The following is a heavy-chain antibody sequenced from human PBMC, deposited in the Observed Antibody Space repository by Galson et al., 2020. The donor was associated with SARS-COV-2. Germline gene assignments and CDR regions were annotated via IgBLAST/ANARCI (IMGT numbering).Heavy chain of an antibody. CDR1: GGSISSGGYS. Sequence: TLSLTCAVSGGSISSGGYSWSWIRQPPGKGLEWIGYIYHSGSTYYNPSLKSRVTISVDRSKNQFSLKLSSVTAADTAVYYCARGLGGYYYYMDVWGKGTTVTVSS. D-gene: IGHD2-15*01. CDR2: IYHSGST. CDR3: ARGLGGYYYYMDV. V-gene: IGHV4-30-2*01. J-gene: IGHJ6*03.